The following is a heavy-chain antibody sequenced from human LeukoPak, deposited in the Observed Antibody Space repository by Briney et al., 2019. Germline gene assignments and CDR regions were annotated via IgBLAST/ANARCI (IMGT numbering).Heavy chain of an antibody. Sequence: PGGSLRLSCAASGFTFNNYGMQWVRQAPGKGLEWVAVISYTGNTKYYVDSVKGRFTISRDNSKNTLYLQMNSLRAEDTAVYYCVKERDEYSSSSSDYWGQGTLVTVSS. D-gene: IGHD6-6*01. CDR3: VKERDEYSSSSSDY. CDR2: ISYTGNTK. CDR1: GFTFNNYG. J-gene: IGHJ4*02. V-gene: IGHV3-30*18.